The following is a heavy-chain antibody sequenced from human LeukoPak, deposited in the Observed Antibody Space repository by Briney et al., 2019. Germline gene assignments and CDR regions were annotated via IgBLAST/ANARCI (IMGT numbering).Heavy chain of an antibody. CDR3: ARTTEGYAGGPGYSYYYYMDV. V-gene: IGHV4-59*01. J-gene: IGHJ6*03. CDR1: GGSISSYY. Sequence: SETMSLTCTVSGGSISSYYWSWIRQPPGKGLEWIGYIFYTGSTNYNPSLKSRVTISVDTSKNQVSLKLRSVTAADTAVYYCARTTEGYAGGPGYSYYYYMDVWGKGTTVTISS. CDR2: IFYTGST. D-gene: IGHD5-12*01.